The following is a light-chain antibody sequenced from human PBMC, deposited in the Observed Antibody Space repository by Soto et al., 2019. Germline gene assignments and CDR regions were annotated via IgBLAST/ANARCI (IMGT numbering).Light chain of an antibody. J-gene: IGKJ1*01. CDR3: QNYNGAPWT. CDR2: AAS. Sequence: DIQMTQSPSSLSASVGDRVTITCRASQGISTYLVWYQQKPGTVPKLLIFAASTLQSGVPSRFSGSGSGTDFTLTISSLLPEDVATYYCQNYNGAPWTCGQGTKVEIK. CDR1: QGISTY. V-gene: IGKV1-27*01.